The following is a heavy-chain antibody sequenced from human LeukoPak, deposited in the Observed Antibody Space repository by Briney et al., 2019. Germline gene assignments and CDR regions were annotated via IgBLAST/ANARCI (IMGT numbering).Heavy chain of an antibody. Sequence: PGGSLRLSCSASGFTFRNYGMYWVRQAPGKGLEWVAVIWYDGSNKYYTDSVKGRFTISRDNPKNTLYLEMNSLRVEDTAVYYCAKAPRLAGVPLDYWGQGTVVTVSS. CDR3: AKAPRLAGVPLDY. V-gene: IGHV3-33*06. CDR1: GFTFRNYG. CDR2: IWYDGSNK. J-gene: IGHJ4*02. D-gene: IGHD3-10*01.